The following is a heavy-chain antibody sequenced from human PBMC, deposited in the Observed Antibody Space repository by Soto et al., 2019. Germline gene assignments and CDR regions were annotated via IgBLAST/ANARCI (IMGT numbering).Heavy chain of an antibody. CDR1: GYTFTAYH. CDR3: ARFVDYSNSYYGMDV. J-gene: IGHJ6*02. CDR2: INPGEGYT. V-gene: IGHV1-46*04. Sequence: AASVKVSCKASGYTFTAYHIHWVRQAPGQGPEWVGTINPGEGYTTYGQKLQGSLTLTKXTSXSXXXMXLXXLRPDDTAIYYCARFVDYSNSYYGMDVWGQGTTVTVSS. D-gene: IGHD4-4*01.